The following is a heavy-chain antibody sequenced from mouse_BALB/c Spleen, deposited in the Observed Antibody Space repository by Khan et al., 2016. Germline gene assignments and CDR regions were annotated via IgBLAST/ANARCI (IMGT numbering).Heavy chain of an antibody. J-gene: IGHJ2*01. Sequence: QIQLVQSGPELRKPGETVKISCKASGYTFRNYGINWVTQAPGKGLKWMGWINTNTEESTFAEEFKGRFAFSLETSASTAYLQINNLKNEDTATYFGAIYGSSAYFDSWGRGTTLTVSS. CDR1: GYTFRNYG. D-gene: IGHD1-1*01. CDR3: AIYGSSAYFDS. CDR2: INTNTEES. V-gene: IGHV9-3*02.